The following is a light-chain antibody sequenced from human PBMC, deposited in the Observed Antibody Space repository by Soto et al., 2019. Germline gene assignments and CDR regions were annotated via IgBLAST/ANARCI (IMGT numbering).Light chain of an antibody. Sequence: DIQMTQSPSSLSASVGDRVTITCRASQSIRSFVNWYQQKPGKAPKLLIYGSYTLQGGVPSRFSGSGSGTDFTLAISCLQPEDFATYYCQQTFSLPRSFGPGTTVDFK. V-gene: IGKV1-39*01. CDR1: QSIRSF. J-gene: IGKJ3*01. CDR3: QQTFSLPRS. CDR2: GSY.